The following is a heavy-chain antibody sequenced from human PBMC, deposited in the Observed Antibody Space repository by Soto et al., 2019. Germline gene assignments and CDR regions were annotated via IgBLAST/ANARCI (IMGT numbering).Heavy chain of an antibody. J-gene: IGHJ4*02. CDR3: ARERAMQYYDSSGYLDY. Sequence: PGGSLRLSCAASGFTFSSYAMHWVRQAPGKGLEWVAVISYDGSNKYYADSVKGRFTISRDNSKNTLYLQMNSLRAEDTAVYYCARERAMQYYDSSGYLDYWGQGTLVTVSS. D-gene: IGHD3-22*01. V-gene: IGHV3-30*04. CDR1: GFTFSSYA. CDR2: ISYDGSNK.